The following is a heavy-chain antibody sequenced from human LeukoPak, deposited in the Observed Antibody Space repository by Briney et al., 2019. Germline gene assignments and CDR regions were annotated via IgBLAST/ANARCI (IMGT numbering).Heavy chain of an antibody. V-gene: IGHV4-34*01. CDR2: INHSGST. CDR3: ARVLYDSSGYYYDYYYYYYMDV. Sequence: SETLSLTCAVYGGSFSGYYWSWLRQPPGKGLEWIGEINHSGSTNYNPSLKSRVTISVDTSKNQFSLKLSSVTAADTAVYYCARVLYDSSGYYYDYYYYYYMDVWGKGTTVTVSS. CDR1: GGSFSGYY. J-gene: IGHJ6*03. D-gene: IGHD3-22*01.